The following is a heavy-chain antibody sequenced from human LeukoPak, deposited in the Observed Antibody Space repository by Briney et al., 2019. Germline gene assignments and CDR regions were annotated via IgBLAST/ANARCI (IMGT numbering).Heavy chain of an antibody. V-gene: IGHV1-69*04. J-gene: IGHJ4*02. D-gene: IGHD3-10*01. Sequence: SVKVSCKASGGTFSSYAISWVRQAPGQGLEWMGRIIPILGIANYAQKFQGRVTITADKSTSTAYMELSSLRSEDTAVYYCARVHPMVRGVNAYWGQGTLVTVSS. CDR1: GGTFSSYA. CDR2: IIPILGIA. CDR3: ARVHPMVRGVNAY.